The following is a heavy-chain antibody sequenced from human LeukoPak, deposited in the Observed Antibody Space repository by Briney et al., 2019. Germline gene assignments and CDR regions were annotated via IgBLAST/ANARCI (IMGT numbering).Heavy chain of an antibody. V-gene: IGHV3-30*01. CDR3: ARATTYCSGGSCSDFTFDF. D-gene: IGHD2-15*01. CDR1: GFTFSRSA. J-gene: IGHJ4*02. CDR2: ISYPGSNK. Sequence: EGSLRFSCAASGFTFSRSAMHWVRQAPGKGLEWVAFISYPGSNKFYADSVEGRFTISRDNSNNTLYLQMNSLRAEDTAVYYCARATTYCSGGSCSDFTFDFWGQGTLVTVSS.